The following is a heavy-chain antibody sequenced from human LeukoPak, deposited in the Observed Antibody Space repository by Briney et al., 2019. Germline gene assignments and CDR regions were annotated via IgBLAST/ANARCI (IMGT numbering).Heavy chain of an antibody. J-gene: IGHJ3*02. CDR3: ARGYCSSTSCYAPDAFDI. D-gene: IGHD2-2*01. Sequence: SETLSLTCTVSGGSINNYYWSWIRQPPGKGLEWIGYIYYSGSTNYNPSLKSRVTISLDTSKNQFSLKLSSVTAADTAVYYCARGYCSSTSCYAPDAFDIWGQGTMVTVSS. V-gene: IGHV4-59*01. CDR2: IYYSGST. CDR1: GGSINNYY.